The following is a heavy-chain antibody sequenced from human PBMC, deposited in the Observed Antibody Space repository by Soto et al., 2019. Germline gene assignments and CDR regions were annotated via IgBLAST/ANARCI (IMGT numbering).Heavy chain of an antibody. D-gene: IGHD3-16*01. J-gene: IGHJ4*02. CDR3: ARGRPNFLGAGSALDY. CDR1: GHSDTTKDFF. Sequence: PSETLSPTCTVSGHSDTTKDFFCSWLRQAPARGLEWIAYIYHGGTTHYNPAFRSRVTMSVDTAKTQFSLNLASVTAADTAVYYCARGRPNFLGAGSALDYWGQGTPVTVSS. V-gene: IGHV4-30-4*08. CDR2: IYHGGTT.